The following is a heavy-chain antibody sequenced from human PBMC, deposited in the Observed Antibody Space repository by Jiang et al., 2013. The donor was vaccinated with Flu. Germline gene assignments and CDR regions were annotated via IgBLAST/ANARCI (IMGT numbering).Heavy chain of an antibody. Sequence: PGSSVKVSCKALEALSSYAISWVRQAPGQGLEWMGGIIPIFGTANYAQKFQGRVTITADESTSTAYMELSSLRSEDTAVYYCARVDYYGSGSYNAFDIWGQGTMVTVSS. V-gene: IGHV1-69*01. CDR2: IIPIFGTA. CDR1: EALSSYA. CDR3: ARVDYYGSGSYNAFDI. D-gene: IGHD3-10*01. J-gene: IGHJ3*02.